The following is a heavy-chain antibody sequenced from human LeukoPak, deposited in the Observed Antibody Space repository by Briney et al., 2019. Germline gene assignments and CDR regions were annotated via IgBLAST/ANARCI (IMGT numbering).Heavy chain of an antibody. CDR2: IIPIFGTA. J-gene: IGHJ6*02. Sequence: SVKVSCKASGGTFSSYAISWVRQAPGQGLEWMGGIIPIFGTANYAQKFQGRVTITADESTSTAYMELSSLRSGDTAVYYCAGMAAIWDTDYYYYGMDVWGQGTTVTVSS. CDR3: AGMAAIWDTDYYYYGMDV. V-gene: IGHV1-69*13. CDR1: GGTFSSYA. D-gene: IGHD2-2*01.